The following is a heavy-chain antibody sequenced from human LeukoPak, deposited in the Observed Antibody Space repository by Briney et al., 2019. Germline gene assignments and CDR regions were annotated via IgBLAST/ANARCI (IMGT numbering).Heavy chain of an antibody. Sequence: QAGGSLRLSCAASGFTFSSYAMSWVRQTPGKGLEWVSVISGSGDNTYTYYPDSVKGRFTIPRDNATNPLDLQMNSLRAEDTAVYYCARYYASSRSYYYMDVWGKGTTATVSS. V-gene: IGHV3-23*01. CDR3: ARYYASSRSYYYMDV. D-gene: IGHD3-10*01. J-gene: IGHJ6*03. CDR2: ISGSGDNTYT. CDR1: GFTFSSYA.